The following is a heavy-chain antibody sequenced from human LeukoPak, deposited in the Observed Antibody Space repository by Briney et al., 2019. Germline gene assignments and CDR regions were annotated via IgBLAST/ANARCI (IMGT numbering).Heavy chain of an antibody. CDR3: ARLTYYYDSSEGFDI. J-gene: IGHJ3*02. Sequence: SETLSLTCTVSGYSISSGYYWGWIRQPPGKGLEWIGTIYHSGSTYFNPSLKSRVTISVDTSKNQFSLKLSSVTAADTAVYYCARLTYYYDSSEGFDIWSQGTMVTVSS. D-gene: IGHD3-22*01. CDR2: IYHSGST. CDR1: GYSISSGYY. V-gene: IGHV4-38-2*02.